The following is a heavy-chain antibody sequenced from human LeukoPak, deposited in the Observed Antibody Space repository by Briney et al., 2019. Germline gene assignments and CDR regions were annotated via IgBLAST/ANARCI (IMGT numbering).Heavy chain of an antibody. CDR3: ARFAYCGGHCWYYFDY. J-gene: IGHJ4*02. D-gene: IGHD2-21*02. CDR1: GGSISSYY. V-gene: IGHV4-59*01. Sequence: SETLSLTCTVSGGSISSYYWSWIRQPPGKGLEWIGYIYSSGSTNYNPSLKSRITISVDTSKNQFSLKLSSVTAAGTAVYYCARFAYCGGHCWYYFDYWGQGSLVTVSS. CDR2: IYSSGST.